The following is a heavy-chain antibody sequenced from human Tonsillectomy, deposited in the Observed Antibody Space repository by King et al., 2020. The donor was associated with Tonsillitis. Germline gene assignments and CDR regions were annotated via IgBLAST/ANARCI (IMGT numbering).Heavy chain of an antibody. D-gene: IGHD5-24*01. V-gene: IGHV3-23*04. CDR2: IRGSAGGT. J-gene: IGHJ4*02. CDR1: GFTFSSFA. CDR3: AKGWVEMDA. Sequence: VQLVESGGGLVQPGGSLRLSCAASGFTFSSFAMTWVRQAPGMRLEWVSAIRGSAGGTYYADSVKGRFTISRDNSKNTLYLQMNSLRAEDTAVYYCAKGWVEMDAWGQGTLVTVSS.